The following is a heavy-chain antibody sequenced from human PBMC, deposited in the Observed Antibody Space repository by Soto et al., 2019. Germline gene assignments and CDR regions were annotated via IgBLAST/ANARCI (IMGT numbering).Heavy chain of an antibody. CDR2: ISYDGSNK. Sequence: QVQLVESGGGVVQPGRSLRLSCAASGFTFSRYAMHWVRQAPGKGLEWVAIISYDGSNKYYADSVKGRFTISRDNSKNRLYLQMNSLRAEDTAVYYCARVDSSGYYRSLGTLSAIDYWGQGTLVTVSS. CDR3: ARVDSSGYYRSLGTLSAIDY. J-gene: IGHJ4*02. D-gene: IGHD3-22*01. V-gene: IGHV3-30-3*01. CDR1: GFTFSRYA.